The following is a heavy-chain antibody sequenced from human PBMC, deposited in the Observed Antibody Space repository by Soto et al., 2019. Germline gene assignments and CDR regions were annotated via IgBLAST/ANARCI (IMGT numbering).Heavy chain of an antibody. J-gene: IGHJ5*02. CDR3: ARGRGYSYGLDH. Sequence: QVQLQESGPGLVKPSQTLSLTCTVSGDSISSNNNYWSWIRQPPGEGLEWIGFISYSGTTSYSPTLKSRGAISLDTSKNHSSQTLSSVTAADTAVYYCARGRGYSYGLDHWGQGTLVTVSS. D-gene: IGHD5-18*01. CDR1: GDSISSNNNY. CDR2: ISYSGTT. V-gene: IGHV4-30-4*01.